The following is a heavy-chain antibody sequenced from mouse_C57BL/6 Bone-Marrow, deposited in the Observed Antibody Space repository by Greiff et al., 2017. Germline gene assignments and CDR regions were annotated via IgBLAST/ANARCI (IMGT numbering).Heavy chain of an antibody. CDR2: IYPRSGNT. D-gene: IGHD1-1*01. CDR3: ASCLYYYGRSYYYWYFDV. J-gene: IGHJ1*03. Sequence: VQLQQPGAELVKPGASVKLSCKASGYTFTSYWMHWVKQRPGQGLEWIGEIYPRSGNTYYNEKFKGKATLTADKSSSTAYMELRSLTSEDSAVYFCASCLYYYGRSYYYWYFDVWGTGTTVTVSS. V-gene: IGHV1-64*01. CDR1: GYTFTSYW.